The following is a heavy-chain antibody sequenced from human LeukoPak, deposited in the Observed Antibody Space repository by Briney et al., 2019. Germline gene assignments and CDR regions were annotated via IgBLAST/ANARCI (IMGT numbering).Heavy chain of an antibody. V-gene: IGHV4-4*02. D-gene: IGHD4-17*01. Sequence: SGTLSLTCAVSGGSISSSNWWSWVRQPPGKGLEWIGEIYHSGSTNYNPSLKSRVTISVDKSKNQFSLKLSSVTAADTAVYYCARSYGDYGLGYYYFDYWGQGTLATVSS. J-gene: IGHJ4*02. CDR3: ARSYGDYGLGYYYFDY. CDR1: GGSISSSNW. CDR2: IYHSGST.